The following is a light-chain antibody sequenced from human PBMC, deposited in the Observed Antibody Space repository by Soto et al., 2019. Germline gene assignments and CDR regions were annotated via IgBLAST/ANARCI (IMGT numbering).Light chain of an antibody. CDR2: GAS. CDR1: HSVSSNH. Sequence: DIVLTQSPGTLSLSPGERATLSCRASHSVSSNHLAWYQQKPGQAPRLLIYGASSRATGIPDRFSGSGSGTDFTLTISRLEPEDFAVYYCQQYGSSSWTFGQGTKVDIK. J-gene: IGKJ1*01. V-gene: IGKV3-20*01. CDR3: QQYGSSSWT.